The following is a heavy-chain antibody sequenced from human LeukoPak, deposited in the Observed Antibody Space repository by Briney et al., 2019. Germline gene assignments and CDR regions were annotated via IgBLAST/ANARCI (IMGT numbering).Heavy chain of an antibody. D-gene: IGHD2-2*01. CDR3: ARGGQRGYCSSTSCSRRYFDY. J-gene: IGHJ4*02. Sequence: KPSETLSLTCAVYGGSFSGYYWSWIRQPPGKGLEWIGEINHSGSTNYNTSLKRRVTISVETYKKQFSLTLSSVTAADTAVYYCARGGQRGYCSSTSCSRRYFDYWGQGTLVTGSS. CDR1: GGSFSGYY. V-gene: IGHV4-34*01. CDR2: INHSGST.